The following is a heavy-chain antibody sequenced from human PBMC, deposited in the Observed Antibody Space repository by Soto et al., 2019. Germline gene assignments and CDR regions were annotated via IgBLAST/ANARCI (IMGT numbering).Heavy chain of an antibody. Sequence: GGSLILSCAASGFTFRNYKMNWVLQAPGNGLEWVSHVSIGGTTVDYADSVKGRFTISRDNSKNTLYLQMNSLRAEDTAVYYCAECVSGLQTWFDPWGPGTIVAVSS. CDR3: AECVSGLQTWFDP. V-gene: IGHV3-48*01. D-gene: IGHD1-26*01. CDR2: VSIGGTTV. CDR1: GFTFRNYK. J-gene: IGHJ5*02.